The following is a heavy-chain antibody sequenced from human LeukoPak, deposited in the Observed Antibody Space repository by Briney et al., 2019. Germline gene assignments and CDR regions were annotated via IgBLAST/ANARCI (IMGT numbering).Heavy chain of an antibody. CDR2: INWNGDRT. J-gene: IGHJ4*02. CDR3: ARAPQLAYLDY. Sequence: GGSLRLSCAASGFIFTDYGMSWVRQAPGKGLEWVCGINWNGDRTGYADSVKDRFTISRDNDKNPLYLQMNSLRAEDTALYYCARAPQLAYLDYWGQGTLVTVSS. CDR1: GFIFTDYG. V-gene: IGHV3-20*04.